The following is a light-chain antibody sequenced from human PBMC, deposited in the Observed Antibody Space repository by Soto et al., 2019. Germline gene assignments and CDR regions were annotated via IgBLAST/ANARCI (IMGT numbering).Light chain of an antibody. V-gene: IGKV1-12*01. CDR1: QDIDSR. Sequence: DIQMTQSPSSVSASVGDRVTITCRASQDIDSRLAWYQQKPGTAPKLLIYTTSRLQSGVPSRFSGSGSGTDFTLTIISLQLEDFATYYCHQAKSSAWTFGQGTKVEIK. J-gene: IGKJ1*01. CDR3: HQAKSSAWT. CDR2: TTS.